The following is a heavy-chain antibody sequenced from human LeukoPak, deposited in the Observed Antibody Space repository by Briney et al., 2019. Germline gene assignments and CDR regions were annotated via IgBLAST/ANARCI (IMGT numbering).Heavy chain of an antibody. Sequence: PGGSLRLSCAASGFTFSNAWMTWVRQAPGKGLEWVAVISYDGSNKYYADSVKGRFTISRDNSKNTLYLQMNSLRAEDTAVYYCARGHYDFWSGSTYSYFDYWGQGTLVTVSS. CDR1: GFTFSNAW. J-gene: IGHJ4*02. CDR2: ISYDGSNK. V-gene: IGHV3-30*03. CDR3: ARGHYDFWSGSTYSYFDY. D-gene: IGHD3-3*01.